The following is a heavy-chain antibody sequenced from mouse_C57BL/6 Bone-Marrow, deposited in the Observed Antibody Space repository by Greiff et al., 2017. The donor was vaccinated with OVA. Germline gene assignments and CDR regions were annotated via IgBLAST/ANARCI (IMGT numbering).Heavy chain of an antibody. V-gene: IGHV4-1*01. Sequence: EVKLQESGGGLVQPGGSLKLSCAASGIDFSRYWMSWVRRAPGKGLEWIGEINPDSSTINYAPSLKDKFIISRDNAKNTLYLQMSKVRSEDTALYYCASHSSGSAWFAYWGQGTLVTVSA. CDR3: ASHSSGSAWFAY. CDR1: GIDFSRYW. CDR2: INPDSSTI. J-gene: IGHJ3*01. D-gene: IGHD3-1*01.